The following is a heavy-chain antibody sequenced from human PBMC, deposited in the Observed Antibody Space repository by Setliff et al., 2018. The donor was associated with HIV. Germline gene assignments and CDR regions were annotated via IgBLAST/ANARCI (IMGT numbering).Heavy chain of an antibody. J-gene: IGHJ6*02. CDR3: ARAPRTSGVVGYYYYYGMDV. V-gene: IGHV4-39*01. D-gene: IGHD2-21*01. CDR1: GGSISSSSYY. Sequence: SETLSLTCTVSGGSISSSSYYWGWIRQPPGKGLEWIGSIYYSGSTYYNPSLKSRVTISVDTSKNQFSLKLSSVTAADTAVYYCARAPRTSGVVGYYYYYGMDVWGQGTTVTVS. CDR2: IYYSGST.